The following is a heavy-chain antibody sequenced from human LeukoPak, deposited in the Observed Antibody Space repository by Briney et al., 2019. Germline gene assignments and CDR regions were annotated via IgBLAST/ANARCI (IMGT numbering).Heavy chain of an antibody. V-gene: IGHV3-23*01. CDR1: GIVFSNTA. Sequence: GGSLRLSCAASGIVFSNTAMNWARQSPGRGLEWVSAISGGGERTFYADSVKGRFTISRDNSKNTLYLQMNSLRAEDTAVYYCARDSQGYYDFWSGQDAFDIWGQGTMVTVSS. D-gene: IGHD3-3*01. CDR2: ISGGGERT. CDR3: ARDSQGYYDFWSGQDAFDI. J-gene: IGHJ3*02.